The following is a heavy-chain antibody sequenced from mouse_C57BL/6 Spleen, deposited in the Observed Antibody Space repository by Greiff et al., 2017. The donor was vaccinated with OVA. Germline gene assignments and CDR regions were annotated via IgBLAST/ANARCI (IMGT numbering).Heavy chain of an antibody. CDR1: GFTFNTYA. Sequence: EVKVVESGGGLVQPKGSLKLSCAASGFTFNTYAMHWVRQAPGKGLEWVARIRSKSSNYATYYADSVKDRFTISRDDSQSMLYLQMNNLKTEDTAMYYCVRADYYGSSYGYFDVWGTGTTVTVSS. D-gene: IGHD1-1*01. CDR3: VRADYYGSSYGYFDV. J-gene: IGHJ1*03. V-gene: IGHV10-3*01. CDR2: IRSKSSNYAT.